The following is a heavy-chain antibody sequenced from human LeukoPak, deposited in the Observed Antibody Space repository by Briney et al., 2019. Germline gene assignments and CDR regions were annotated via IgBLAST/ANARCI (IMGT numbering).Heavy chain of an antibody. CDR1: GFTFKSFS. CDR3: AREGEPYMSTGGSDY. V-gene: IGHV3-48*01. Sequence: GGSLRLSCGGTGFTFKSFSMHWVRQAPGKGLEWVSDISSNSGIKSYADSVKGRFTISRDNAKNSLYLQMNSLRAEDTALYYCAREGEPYMSTGGSDYWGQGTLVTVSS. J-gene: IGHJ4*02. D-gene: IGHD2-2*01. CDR2: ISSNSGIK.